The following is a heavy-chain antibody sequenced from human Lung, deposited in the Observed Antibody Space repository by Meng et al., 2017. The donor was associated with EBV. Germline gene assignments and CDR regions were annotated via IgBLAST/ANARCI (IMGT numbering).Heavy chain of an antibody. CDR2: MSGSGDSI. CDR1: GFTFSDYY. D-gene: IGHD3-10*01. J-gene: IGHJ4*02. V-gene: IGHV3-11*01. CDR3: ARDPDQFGSGYFGY. Sequence: VQLLEAGGGLVKPGGSLRVSCAASGFTFSDYYMSWIRQAPGKGLEWVAYMSGSGDSISYADSVKGRFAISRDNTENSLYLLMNSLTTEDTAIYYCARDPDQFGSGYFGYWGRGTLVTVSS.